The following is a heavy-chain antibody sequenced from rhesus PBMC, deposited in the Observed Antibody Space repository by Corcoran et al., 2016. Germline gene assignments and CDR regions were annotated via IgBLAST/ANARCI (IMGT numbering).Heavy chain of an antibody. CDR1: GYSISSGYG. D-gene: IGHD1-44*01. CDR2: IGGSSGST. V-gene: IGHV4-127*01. Sequence: QVQLQESGPGLVKPSETLSLTCAVSGYSISSGYGWSWLGQPPGKGLEWIGYIGGSSGSTNYNPSLKSRVTISKDTSKNQFSLKLSSVTAADTAVYYGARAGEGAVSMDYWGQGVLVTVSS. J-gene: IGHJ4*01. CDR3: ARAGEGAVSMDY.